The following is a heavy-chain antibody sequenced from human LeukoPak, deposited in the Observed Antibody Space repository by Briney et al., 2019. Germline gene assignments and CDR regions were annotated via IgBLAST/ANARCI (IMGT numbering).Heavy chain of an antibody. J-gene: IGHJ3*02. CDR1: GFTFDDYG. V-gene: IGHV3-20*04. CDR2: INWNGGST. Sequence: GGSPRLSCAASGFTFDDYGMSWVRQAPGKGLEWVSGINWNGGSTGYADSVKGRFTISRDNAKNSLYLQMNSLRAEDTALYYCARDLEYYYDSSGYRGAFDIWGQGTMVTVSS. D-gene: IGHD3-22*01. CDR3: ARDLEYYYDSSGYRGAFDI.